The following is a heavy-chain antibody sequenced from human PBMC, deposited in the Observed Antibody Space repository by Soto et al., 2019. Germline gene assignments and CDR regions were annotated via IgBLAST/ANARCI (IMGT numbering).Heavy chain of an antibody. CDR2: IFWDEDK. CDR1: GFSLTTRGVA. J-gene: IGHJ4*02. V-gene: IGHV2-5*02. D-gene: IGHD5-12*01. CDR3: AHRSRGYAYYFDQ. Sequence: QITLKESGPALVRHTQTLTLTCSFSGFSLTTRGVAVGWIRQPPGKALEWLALIFWDEDKWYSPSLRSRLTNTEDTSKNQVVLTMTNMDPVDTATYYCAHRSRGYAYYFDQWGQGTLVTVSS.